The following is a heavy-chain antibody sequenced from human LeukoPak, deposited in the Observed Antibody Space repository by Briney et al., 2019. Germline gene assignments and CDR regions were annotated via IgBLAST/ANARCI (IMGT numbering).Heavy chain of an antibody. Sequence: GGSLRLSCAASGFTFSSYAMSWVRQAPGKGLEWVSAISGSGGSTYYADSVKGRFTISRDNSKNTLYLQMNSLRAEDTAVYYCAKGALYDSSGYYFSWFDPWGQGTLVTVS. CDR2: ISGSGGST. V-gene: IGHV3-23*01. D-gene: IGHD3-22*01. CDR1: GFTFSSYA. J-gene: IGHJ5*02. CDR3: AKGALYDSSGYYFSWFDP.